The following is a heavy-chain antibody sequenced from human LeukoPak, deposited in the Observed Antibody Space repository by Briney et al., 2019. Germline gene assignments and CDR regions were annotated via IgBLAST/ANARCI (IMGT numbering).Heavy chain of an antibody. CDR2: ISSSSMYI. J-gene: IGHJ4*02. Sequence: GGSLRLSCAASRFIFSSYSMTWVRQAPGKGLEWVSSISSSSMYIFYADSVKGRFTISRDNAKNSLYLQMNSLRAEDTAVYYCAREYCSGGSCYRIDSWGQGTLVTVSS. CDR3: AREYCSGGSCYRIDS. CDR1: RFIFSSYS. D-gene: IGHD2-15*01. V-gene: IGHV3-21*01.